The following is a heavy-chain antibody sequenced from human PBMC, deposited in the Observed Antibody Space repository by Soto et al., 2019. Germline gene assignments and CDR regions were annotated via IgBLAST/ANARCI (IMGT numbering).Heavy chain of an antibody. CDR1: GYNFSRQW. D-gene: IGHD1-26*01. CDR3: ARPARGSYSWFDS. V-gene: IGHV5-51*01. CDR2: IYPGDSDT. J-gene: IGHJ5*01. Sequence: LKISCKGSGYNFSRQWIGWVRQLPGKGLEWMGLIYPGDSDTRYNPSFEGQVIISADKSIGTAFLKWSSLKASDTAMYYCARPARGSYSWFDSWGQGTLVTVSS.